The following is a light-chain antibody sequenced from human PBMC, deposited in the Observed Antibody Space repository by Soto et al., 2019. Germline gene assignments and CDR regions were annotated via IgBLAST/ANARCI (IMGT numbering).Light chain of an antibody. J-gene: IGKJ4*01. CDR1: QGITSA. CDR2: DVS. Sequence: AIQLTQSPSSLSASIGDRVAITCRAGQGITSALAWYQQKPGRPPKLLIFDVSSLESDVPSRFSGSGSGTDFILTISSLQPDDFATYYCQQFKEFPLTFGGGTNVDLK. V-gene: IGKV1-13*02. CDR3: QQFKEFPLT.